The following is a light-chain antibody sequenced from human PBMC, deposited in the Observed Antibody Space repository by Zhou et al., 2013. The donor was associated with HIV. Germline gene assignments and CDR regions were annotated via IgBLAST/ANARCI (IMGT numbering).Light chain of an antibody. Sequence: DIQMTQSPPTLSAFLGDRVTVSCRASQSIGRWLAWYQQKPGKAPKLLIYKTSKLETGVPSRFSGSGSDTNFTLTINGLQPDDFASYYCKQYYNFWTFGPGTTVDLK. V-gene: IGKV1-5*03. CDR1: QSIGRW. CDR2: KTS. J-gene: IGKJ1*01. CDR3: KQYYNFWT.